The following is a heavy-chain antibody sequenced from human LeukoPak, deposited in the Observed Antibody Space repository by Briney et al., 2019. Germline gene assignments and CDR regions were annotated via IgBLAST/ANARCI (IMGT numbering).Heavy chain of an antibody. CDR2: IKSKTDGGTT. CDR1: GFTFSNAW. J-gene: IGHJ6*02. CDR3: TTDLIAAAGSLRDV. D-gene: IGHD6-13*01. V-gene: IGHV3-15*01. Sequence: GGSLRLSCAASGFTFSNAWMSWVRQAPGKGLEWVSRIKSKTDGGTTDYAAPVKGRFTISRDDSKNTLYLQMNSLKTEDTAVYYCTTDLIAAAGSLRDVWGQGTTVTVSS.